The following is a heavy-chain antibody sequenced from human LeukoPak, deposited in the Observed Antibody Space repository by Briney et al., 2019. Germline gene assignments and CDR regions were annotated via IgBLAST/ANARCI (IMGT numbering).Heavy chain of an antibody. CDR2: INWNGGST. CDR1: GFTFDDYG. CDR3: ANRRSSSWWATFDP. V-gene: IGHV3-20*04. J-gene: IGHJ5*02. D-gene: IGHD6-13*01. Sequence: PGGSLRLSCAASGFTFDDYGMSWVRQVPGKGLEWVSDINWNGGSTGYADSVKGRFTISRDNAKNSLYLQMNSLRAEDTAVYYCANRRSSSWWATFDPWGQGTLVTVSS.